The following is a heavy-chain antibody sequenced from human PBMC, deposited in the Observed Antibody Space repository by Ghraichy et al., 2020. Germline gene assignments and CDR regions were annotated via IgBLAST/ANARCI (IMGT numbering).Heavy chain of an antibody. J-gene: IGHJ4*02. Sequence: GSLNISCAASGFTFSSHWMNWVRQAPGKGLEWVANIKRDGSEKYYVDSVKGRFTISRDNAENSLYLQMNSLRAEDTAVYYCARTYYGDYGYFDYWGQGILVTVSS. CDR1: GFTFSSHW. D-gene: IGHD4-17*01. CDR3: ARTYYGDYGYFDY. CDR2: IKRDGSEK. V-gene: IGHV3-7*01.